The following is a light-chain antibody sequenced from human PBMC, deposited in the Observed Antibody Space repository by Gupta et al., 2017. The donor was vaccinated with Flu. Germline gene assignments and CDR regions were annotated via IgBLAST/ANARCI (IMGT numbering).Light chain of an antibody. V-gene: IGLV1-51*01. CDR3: GTWDGSLSAGV. CDR2: YDY. Sequence: GHNYVSWLQHFPGTAPKLLIYYDYKRPSGVPARFSGSTSGTSAPLGITGLKTGDEAEYYCGTWDGSLSAGVFGGGTKLT. J-gene: IGLJ2*01. CDR1: GHNY.